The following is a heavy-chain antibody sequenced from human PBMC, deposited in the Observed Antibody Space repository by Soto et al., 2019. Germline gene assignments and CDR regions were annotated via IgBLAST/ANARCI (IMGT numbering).Heavy chain of an antibody. D-gene: IGHD5-18*01. CDR3: ARARGDTAMATGFDY. Sequence: VQLVESGGGLVQPGGSLRLSCAASGFTVSSNYMSWVRQAPGKGLEWVSVIYSGGSTYYADSVKGRFTISRDNSKNTLYLQMNSLRAEDTAVYYCARARGDTAMATGFDYWGQGTLVTVSS. CDR1: GFTVSSNY. J-gene: IGHJ4*02. CDR2: IYSGGST. V-gene: IGHV3-66*01.